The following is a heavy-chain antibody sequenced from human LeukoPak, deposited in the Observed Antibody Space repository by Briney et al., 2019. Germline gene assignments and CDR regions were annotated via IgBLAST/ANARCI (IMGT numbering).Heavy chain of an antibody. CDR2: INPTGGST. CDR1: GYAFPSYF. Sequence: ASVKVSCKASGYAFPSYFMHWVRQAPGQGLEWMGIINPTGGSTTYAQKFQGRVTMTRDTSTSTVYMELSSLRSDDTAVYYCARTAARRFDYWGQGTLVTVST. V-gene: IGHV1-46*01. CDR3: ARTAARRFDY. J-gene: IGHJ4*02. D-gene: IGHD6-6*01.